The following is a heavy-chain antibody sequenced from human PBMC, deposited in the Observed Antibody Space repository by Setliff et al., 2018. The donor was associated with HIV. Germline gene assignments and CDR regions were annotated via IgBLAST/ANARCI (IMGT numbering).Heavy chain of an antibody. CDR2: IFPGDSDA. V-gene: IGHV5-51*01. CDR1: GYSFSTYW. Sequence: PGESLKISCKGSGYSFSTYWIAWVRQMPGKGLEWIGVIFPGDSDARYSPSFQGPVTISVDESITTAYLQWSSLQASDTAMYYCARVYGDFEESLFYVDNWGLGTLVTVSS. CDR3: ARVYGDFEESLFYVDN. D-gene: IGHD4-17*01. J-gene: IGHJ4*02.